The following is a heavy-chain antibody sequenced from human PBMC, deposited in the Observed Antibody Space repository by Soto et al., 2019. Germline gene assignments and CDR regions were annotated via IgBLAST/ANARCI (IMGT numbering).Heavy chain of an antibody. D-gene: IGHD2-21*01. J-gene: IGHJ5*02. CDR3: SCDRDDTWLLTS. CDR2: ISPDGSQI. CDR1: GFTFSGKS. V-gene: IGHV3-30-3*01. Sequence: HPGGSLRLSCAASGFTFSGKSMHWVRQAPGKGLEWVALISPDGSQIFYADAVRGRFTISRDNSKNTAYLQMNSLRAQDTSLFFFSCDRDDTWLLTSCGQGSLDIGSS.